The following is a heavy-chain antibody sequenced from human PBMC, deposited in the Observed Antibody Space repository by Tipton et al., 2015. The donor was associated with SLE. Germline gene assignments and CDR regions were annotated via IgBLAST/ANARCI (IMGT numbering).Heavy chain of an antibody. CDR2: IYYSGST. Sequence: TLSLTCTVSGASISSYSWSWIRQPPGKGLEWIGYIYYSGSTYYNPSLKSRVTIYVDTSKNQFSLKLSSVTAADTAVYYCARQVTNRWHVVWFDPWGQGTLVTVSS. J-gene: IGHJ5*02. D-gene: IGHD2-15*01. CDR1: GASISSYS. V-gene: IGHV4-59*08. CDR3: ARQVTNRWHVVWFDP.